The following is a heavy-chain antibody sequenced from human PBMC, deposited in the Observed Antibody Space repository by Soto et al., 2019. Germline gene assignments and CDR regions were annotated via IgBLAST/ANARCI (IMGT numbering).Heavy chain of an antibody. V-gene: IGHV4-30-4*01. CDR1: GGSLSSGTYY. D-gene: IGHD4-17*01. CDR3: ARDLLDTTVDYYFDS. Sequence: PSETLSLTCTVSGGSLSSGTYYWSWIRQPPGKGLEWIGYIYHSGSSQSNPSLESRVTISIDTSKNQFSLELRSVTAADTAVYYCARDLLDTTVDYYFDSWGPGRLVTVSS. J-gene: IGHJ4*02. CDR2: IYHSGSS.